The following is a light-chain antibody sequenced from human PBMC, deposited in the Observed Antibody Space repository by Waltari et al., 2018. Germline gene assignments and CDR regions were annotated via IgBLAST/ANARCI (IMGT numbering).Light chain of an antibody. V-gene: IGLV1-40*01. CDR3: QSYDSSQRCVV. Sequence: QSVLTQPPSVSVAPGQRVTISCTGSSSNVGAGSDVHWYQQLPGTAPNLLIYSNPDRPSGVPDRFSGSSSGTSASFAITGLQAEDEADYYCQSYDSSQRCVVFGGGTKLTVL. CDR1: SSNVGAGSD. J-gene: IGLJ2*01. CDR2: SNP.